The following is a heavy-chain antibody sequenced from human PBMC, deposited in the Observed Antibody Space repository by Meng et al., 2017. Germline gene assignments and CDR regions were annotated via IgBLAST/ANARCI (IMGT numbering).Heavy chain of an antibody. CDR3: ANGHYDILTGYYKYDTLNWFDP. V-gene: IGHV4-59*12. Sequence: SETLSLTCTVSGGSISSYYWSWIRQPPGKGLEWIGSIYYSGSTYYNPSLKSRVTISVDTSKNQFSLKLSSVTAADTAVYYCANGHYDILTGYYKYDTLNWFDPWGQGTLVTVSS. D-gene: IGHD3-9*01. J-gene: IGHJ5*02. CDR2: IYYSGST. CDR1: GGSISSYY.